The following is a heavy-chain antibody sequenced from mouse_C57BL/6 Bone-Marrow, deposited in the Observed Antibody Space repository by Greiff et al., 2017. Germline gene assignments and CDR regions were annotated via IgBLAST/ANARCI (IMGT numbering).Heavy chain of an antibody. V-gene: IGHV14-4*01. D-gene: IGHD1-1*01. CDR3: TSTVVADY. CDR2: IDPENGDT. J-gene: IGHJ2*01. Sequence: EVQVVESGAELVRPGASVKLSCTASGFNIKDDYMHWVKQRPEQGLEWIGWIDPENGDTEYASKFQGKATITADTSSNTAYLQLSSLTSEDTAVYYCTSTVVADYWGQGTTLTVSS. CDR1: GFNIKDDY.